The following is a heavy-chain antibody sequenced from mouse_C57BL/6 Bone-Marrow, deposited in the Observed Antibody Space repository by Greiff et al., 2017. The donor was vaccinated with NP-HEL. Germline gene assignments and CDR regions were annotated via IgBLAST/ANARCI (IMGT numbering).Heavy chain of an antibody. CDR2: IYPGGGYT. D-gene: IGHD1-1*01. CDR1: GYTFTNYW. J-gene: IGHJ2*01. CDR3: ARSTSVGALDY. Sequence: QVQLQQSGAELVRPGTSVKLSCKASGYTFTNYWIGWAKQRPGHGLEWIGDIYPGGGYTNYNEKFKGKATLTADKSSSTAYMQFSSLTSEDSAIYYCARSTSVGALDYWGQGTTLTVSS. V-gene: IGHV1-63*01.